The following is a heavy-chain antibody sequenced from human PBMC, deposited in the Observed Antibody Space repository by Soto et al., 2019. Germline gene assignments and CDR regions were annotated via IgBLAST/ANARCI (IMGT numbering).Heavy chain of an antibody. CDR2: IIPMLGVR. D-gene: IGHD6-19*01. CDR3: TTGSGSGEGFDI. J-gene: IGHJ3*02. CDR1: GGTFHTYS. Sequence: QVQLVQSGAEVKKPGSSVKVSCTDSGGTFHTYSMFWVRQAPGQGLEWMGRIIPMLGVRSYAQRFQDRVTTTADKSTATVHMEPSSLRSEDTALYYWTTGSGSGEGFDIWGQGTRVTVSS. V-gene: IGHV1-69*02.